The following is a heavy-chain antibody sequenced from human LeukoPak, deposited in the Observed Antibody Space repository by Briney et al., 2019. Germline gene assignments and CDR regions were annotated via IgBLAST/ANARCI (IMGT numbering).Heavy chain of an antibody. D-gene: IGHD3-22*01. CDR2: IIPIFGTA. Sequence: ASVKVSCKASGGTFISYAISWVRQAPGQGLEWMGGIIPIFGTANYAQKFQGRVTITADESTSTAYMELSSLRSEDTAVYYCARGSDPFYDSSGYYGYYFDYWGQGTLVTVSS. V-gene: IGHV1-69*13. CDR1: GGTFISYA. J-gene: IGHJ4*02. CDR3: ARGSDPFYDSSGYYGYYFDY.